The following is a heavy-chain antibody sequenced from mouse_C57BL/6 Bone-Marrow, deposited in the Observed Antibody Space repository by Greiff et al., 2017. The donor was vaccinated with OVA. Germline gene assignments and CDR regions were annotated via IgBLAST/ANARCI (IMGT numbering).Heavy chain of an antibody. J-gene: IGHJ1*03. CDR1: GFTFSDYG. V-gene: IGHV5-15*01. D-gene: IGHD1-1*02. Sequence: VQGVESGGGLVQPGGSLKLSCAASGFTFSDYGMAWVRQAPRKGHEWVAFISNLAYSIYYADTVTGRFTISRENAKNTLYLEMSSLRSEDTAMYYCARHGGSSYWYFDVWGTGTTVTVSS. CDR3: ARHGGSSYWYFDV. CDR2: ISNLAYSI.